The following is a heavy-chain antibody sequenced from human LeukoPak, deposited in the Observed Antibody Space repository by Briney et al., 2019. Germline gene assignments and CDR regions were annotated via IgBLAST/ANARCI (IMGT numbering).Heavy chain of an antibody. D-gene: IGHD3-16*02. Sequence: PGGSLRLSCAASGFTVSSNYMIWVRQAPGKGLEWVSVIYSGGRTYYVDSVKGRFTISRDNAKNSLYLQMNSLRAEDTALYYCTRAGVIDYYYYMDVWGKGTTVTVSS. V-gene: IGHV3-53*01. CDR1: GFTVSSNY. CDR3: TRAGVIDYYYYMDV. CDR2: IYSGGRT. J-gene: IGHJ6*03.